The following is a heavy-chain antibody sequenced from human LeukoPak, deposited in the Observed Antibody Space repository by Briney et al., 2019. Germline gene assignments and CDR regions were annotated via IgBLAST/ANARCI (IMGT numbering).Heavy chain of an antibody. V-gene: IGHV3-23*01. CDR2: ISGSGGST. CDR1: GFTFSSYA. D-gene: IGHD2-15*01. J-gene: IGHJ3*02. CDR3: EKDPRVVVAADDAFDI. Sequence: GGSLRLSCAASGFTFSSYAMSWVRQAPGKGLEWVSAISGSGGSTYYADSVKGRFTISRDNSKNTLYLQMNSLRAEDTAVYYCEKDPRVVVAADDAFDIWGQGTMVTVSS.